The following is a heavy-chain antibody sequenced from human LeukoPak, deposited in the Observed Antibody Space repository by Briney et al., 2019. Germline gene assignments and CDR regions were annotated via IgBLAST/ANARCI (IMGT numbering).Heavy chain of an antibody. D-gene: IGHD2-2*01. V-gene: IGHV5-51*01. CDR3: ARTDCSSTSRYGVYDAFDI. Sequence: GESLKISCKGSGYSFTSYWIGWVRQMPGKGPEWMGIIYPGDSDTRYSPSFQGQVTISADKSISTAYLQWSSLKASDTAMYYCARTDCSSTSRYGVYDAFDIWGQGTIVTVSS. CDR1: GYSFTSYW. CDR2: IYPGDSDT. J-gene: IGHJ3*02.